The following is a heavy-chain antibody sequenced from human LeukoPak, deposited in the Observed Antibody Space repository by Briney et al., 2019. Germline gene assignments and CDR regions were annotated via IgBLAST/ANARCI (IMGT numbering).Heavy chain of an antibody. CDR3: ASSYYYGSGSYSSFDY. V-gene: IGHV4-61*02. J-gene: IGHJ4*02. CDR2: IYTSGST. Sequence: PSETLSLTCTVSGGSISSGSYYWSWIRQPAGKGLEWIGRIYTSGSTNYNPSLKSRVTISVDTSKNQFSLKLSSVTAADTAVYYCASSYYYGSGSYSSFDYWGQGTLVTVSS. D-gene: IGHD3-10*01. CDR1: GGSISSGSYY.